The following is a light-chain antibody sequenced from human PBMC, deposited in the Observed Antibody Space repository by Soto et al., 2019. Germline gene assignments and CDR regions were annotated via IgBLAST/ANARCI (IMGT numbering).Light chain of an antibody. Sequence: QSALTQPASVSGSPGQSITISCTGTRSDVGGYNYVSWYQQHPGKAPKLMIYDVSNRPSGVSNRFSGSKSGNTASLTISRLQAADEADYYCSSYTSSSTPVVVFGGGTKLTVL. CDR2: DVS. V-gene: IGLV2-14*01. CDR3: SSYTSSSTPVVV. CDR1: RSDVGGYNY. J-gene: IGLJ2*01.